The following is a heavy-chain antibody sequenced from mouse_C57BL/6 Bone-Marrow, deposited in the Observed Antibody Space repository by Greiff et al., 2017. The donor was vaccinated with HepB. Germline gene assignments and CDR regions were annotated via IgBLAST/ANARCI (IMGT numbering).Heavy chain of an antibody. CDR3: AREGYDGYWYFDV. J-gene: IGHJ1*03. D-gene: IGHD2-14*01. Sequence: EVQLQQSGPGLVKPSQSLSLTCSVTGYSITSGYYWNWIRQFPGNKLEWMGYISYDGSNNYNPSRKNRISITRDTSKNQFFLKLNSVTTEDTATYYCAREGYDGYWYFDVWGTGTTVTVSS. CDR1: GYSITSGYY. V-gene: IGHV3-6*01. CDR2: ISYDGSN.